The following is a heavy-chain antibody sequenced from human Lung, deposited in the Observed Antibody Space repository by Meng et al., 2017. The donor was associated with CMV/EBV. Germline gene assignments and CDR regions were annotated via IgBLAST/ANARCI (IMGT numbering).Heavy chain of an antibody. Sequence: GESXKISCAVSGLSVMTNYMSWVRQAPGKGLEWVSVIYSGGTTIYADSVKGRFTFSRDSSKNTLYLQMNHLRPEDTAVYYCLGGHVAAAVPFDYWVQGTGVTVSS. CDR1: GLSVMTNY. J-gene: IGHJ4*02. V-gene: IGHV3-66*02. D-gene: IGHD6-19*01. CDR3: LGGHVAAAVPFDY. CDR2: IYSGGTT.